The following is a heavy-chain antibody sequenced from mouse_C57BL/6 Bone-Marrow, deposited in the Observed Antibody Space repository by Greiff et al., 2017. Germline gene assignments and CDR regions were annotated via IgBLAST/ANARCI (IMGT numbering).Heavy chain of an antibody. CDR1: GYTFTSYD. Sequence: VHLVESGPELVKPGASVKLSCKASGYTFTSYDINWVKQRPGPGLEWIGWIYPRDGSTKYNEKFKGKATLTVDTSSSTAYMELHSLTSEDSAVYFCAIYYGNYRYAMDYWGQGTSVTVSS. CDR2: IYPRDGST. CDR3: AIYYGNYRYAMDY. V-gene: IGHV1-85*01. J-gene: IGHJ4*01. D-gene: IGHD2-1*01.